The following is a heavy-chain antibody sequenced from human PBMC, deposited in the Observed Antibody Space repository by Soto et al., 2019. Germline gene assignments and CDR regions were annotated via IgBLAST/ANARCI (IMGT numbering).Heavy chain of an antibody. CDR1: GGSISSYY. V-gene: IGHV4-4*07. CDR2: IYTSGST. Sequence: QVQLQESGPGLVKPSETLSLTCTVSGGSISSYYWSWIRQPAGKGLEWIGRIYTSGSTNYNPSLKSRVTMSVDTSKNQFSLKLSSVTAADTAVYYCARDAAVVVPAAIPSSYGMDVWGQGTTVTVSS. J-gene: IGHJ6*02. CDR3: ARDAAVVVPAAIPSSYGMDV. D-gene: IGHD2-2*01.